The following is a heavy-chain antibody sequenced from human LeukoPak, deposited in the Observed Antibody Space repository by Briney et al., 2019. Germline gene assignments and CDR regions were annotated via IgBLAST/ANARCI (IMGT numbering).Heavy chain of an antibody. Sequence: SETLSLTCTVSGGSISSYYWSWIRQPPGKGLEWIGYIYYSGSTNYNPSLKSRVTISVDTSKNQFSLKLSSVTAADTAVYYCARHWGRGIVGAGMRYYYYMDVWGKGTTVTVSS. CDR1: GGSISSYY. J-gene: IGHJ6*03. CDR2: IYYSGST. CDR3: ARHWGRGIVGAGMRYYYYMDV. D-gene: IGHD1-26*01. V-gene: IGHV4-59*08.